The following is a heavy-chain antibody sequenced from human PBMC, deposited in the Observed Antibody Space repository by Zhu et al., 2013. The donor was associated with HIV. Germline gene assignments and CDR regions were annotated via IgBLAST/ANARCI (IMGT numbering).Heavy chain of an antibody. V-gene: IGHV1-18*01. CDR2: ISAYNGNT. Sequence: QVQLVQSGAEVKKPGASVKVSCKASGYTFTSYGISWVRQAPGQGLEWMGWISAYNGNTNYAQKLQGRVTMTTDTSTSTAYMELRSLRSDDTAVYYCARDRETSDYVWGSYRYLNWFDPWGQGTLVTVSS. D-gene: IGHD3-16*02. CDR3: ARDRETSDYVWGSYRYLNWFDP. CDR1: GYTFTSYG. J-gene: IGHJ5*02.